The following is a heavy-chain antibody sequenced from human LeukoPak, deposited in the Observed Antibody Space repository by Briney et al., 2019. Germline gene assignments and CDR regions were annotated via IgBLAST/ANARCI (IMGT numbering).Heavy chain of an antibody. CDR1: GFTVSTNY. J-gene: IGHJ3*02. CDR2: ISSSSSYI. Sequence: GGSLRLSCGASGFTVSTNYMNWVRQAPGRGLEWVSSISSSSSYIYYADSLKGRFTISRDNAKNSLYLQMNSLRAEDTAVYYCARDRIIYGDYGDAFDIWGQGTMVAVSS. D-gene: IGHD4-17*01. V-gene: IGHV3-21*01. CDR3: ARDRIIYGDYGDAFDI.